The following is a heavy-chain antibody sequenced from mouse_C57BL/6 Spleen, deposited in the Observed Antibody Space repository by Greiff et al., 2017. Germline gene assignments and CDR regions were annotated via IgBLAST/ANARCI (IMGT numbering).Heavy chain of an antibody. CDR1: GYTFTSYW. V-gene: IGHV1-74*01. CDR3: AIGCDENALAY. D-gene: IGHD2-13*01. Sequence: VQLQQPGAELVKPGASVKVSCKASGYTFTSYWMHWVKQRPGQGLEWIGRIHPSDGDTNYNQKFKGKATLTADKSSSTAYMQLSSLTSEDSAVYYCAIGCDENALAYWGQGTLVTVSS. CDR2: IHPSDGDT. J-gene: IGHJ4*01.